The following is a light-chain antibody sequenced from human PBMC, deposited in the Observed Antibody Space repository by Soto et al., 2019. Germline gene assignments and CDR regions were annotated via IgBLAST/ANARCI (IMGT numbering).Light chain of an antibody. J-gene: IGKJ2*01. V-gene: IGKV4-1*01. CDR2: WAS. CDR1: QSVFYSSNNKNY. CDR3: QQYYSIPYT. Sequence: DIVMTQSPDSLAVSLGERATINCKSSQSVFYSSNNKNYLAWYQQKPGQPPKLLIYWASTRESGVPDRFSGSGSGADFTLTISSLRAEDVAVYYCQQYYSIPYTCGQGTKLEIK.